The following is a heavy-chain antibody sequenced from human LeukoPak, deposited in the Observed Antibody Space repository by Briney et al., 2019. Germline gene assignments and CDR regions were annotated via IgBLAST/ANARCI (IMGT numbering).Heavy chain of an antibody. D-gene: IGHD1-1*01. CDR3: AREGAKLEPYFDY. CDR2: IYHSGST. J-gene: IGHJ4*02. V-gene: IGHV4-30-2*01. Sequence: SETLSLTCAVSGGSISSGGYAWSRIRQPPGKGLEWIGYIYHSGSTYYNPSLKSRVTISVDRSKNQFSLKLSSVTAADTAVYYCAREGAKLEPYFDYWGQGTLVTVSS. CDR1: GGSISSGGYA.